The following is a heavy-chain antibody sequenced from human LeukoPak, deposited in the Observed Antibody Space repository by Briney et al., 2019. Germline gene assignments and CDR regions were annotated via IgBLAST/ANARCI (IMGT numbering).Heavy chain of an antibody. CDR2: IYYSGST. D-gene: IGHD2-15*01. CDR1: GGSISSSSYY. CDR3: VRGRISGGGFDT. J-gene: IGHJ4*02. V-gene: IGHV4-39*07. Sequence: SETLSLTCTVSGGSISSSSYYWGWIRQPPGKGLEWIGSIYYSGSTYYNPSLKSRVTISVDTSKNQFSLRLSSVTAADTAVYYCVRGRISGGGFDTWGQGTLVTVSS.